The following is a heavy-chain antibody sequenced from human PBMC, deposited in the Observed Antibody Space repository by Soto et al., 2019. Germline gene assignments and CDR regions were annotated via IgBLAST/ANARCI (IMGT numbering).Heavy chain of an antibody. CDR1: GGSVSSGDYF. V-gene: IGHV4-61*08. CDR3: ARSPNYYYCGFDV. CDR2: IYYSGST. D-gene: IGHD3-22*01. Sequence: PSETLSLTCTVSGGSVSSGDYFWSWLRQSPGKRLEWIAYIYYSGSTNYNPSLKSRATISVDTSRSQVSLTLTSMTAADAALYYCARSPNYYYCGFDVWGQGNAVTVSS. J-gene: IGHJ6*02.